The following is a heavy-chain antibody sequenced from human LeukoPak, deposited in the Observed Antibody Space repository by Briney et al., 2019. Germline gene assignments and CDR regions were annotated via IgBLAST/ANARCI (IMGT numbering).Heavy chain of an antibody. Sequence: ASVKVSCKASGGTFISYAISWVRQAPGQGLEWMGGIIPIFGTANYAQKFQGRVTITADESTSTAYMELSSLRSEDTAVYYCARNGYCSGGSCLRGGDPHWFDPWGQGTLVTVSS. V-gene: IGHV1-69*13. CDR1: GGTFISYA. J-gene: IGHJ5*02. D-gene: IGHD2-15*01. CDR2: IIPIFGTA. CDR3: ARNGYCSGGSCLRGGDPHWFDP.